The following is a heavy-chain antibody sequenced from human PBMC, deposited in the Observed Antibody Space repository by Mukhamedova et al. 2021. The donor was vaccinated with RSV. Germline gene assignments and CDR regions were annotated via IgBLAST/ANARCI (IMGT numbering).Heavy chain of an antibody. D-gene: IGHD2-15*01. V-gene: IGHV3-30-3*01. Sequence: SSYSMHWVRQPPGTGLEWVALISKDATNKFYADSVKGRFTISRDNSKNMMYLQMNSLRAEDPAMYYCARDGSTAVVIGSCLDPW. J-gene: IGHJ5*02. CDR3: ARDGSTAVVIGSCLDP. CDR2: ISKDATNK. CDR1: SSYS.